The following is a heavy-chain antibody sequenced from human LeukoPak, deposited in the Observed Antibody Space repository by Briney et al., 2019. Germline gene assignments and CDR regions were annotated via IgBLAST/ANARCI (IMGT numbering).Heavy chain of an antibody. Sequence: ASVKVSCKASGYTFTSYGISWVRQAPGQGLEWMGWISAYNGNTKYAQKVLGRVIMTTDTSTSTAYMELRSLRSDDTAVYYCARGGLVVVVAATPSTTPGLLHWLDPWGQGTLVSVSS. V-gene: IGHV1-18*01. CDR1: GYTFTSYG. J-gene: IGHJ5*02. CDR3: ARGGLVVVVAATPSTTPGLLHWLDP. D-gene: IGHD2-15*01. CDR2: ISAYNGNT.